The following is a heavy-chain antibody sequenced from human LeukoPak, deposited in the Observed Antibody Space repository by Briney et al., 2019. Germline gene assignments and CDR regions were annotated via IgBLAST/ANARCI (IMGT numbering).Heavy chain of an antibody. D-gene: IGHD6-19*01. CDR3: ARGPGIAVAVDY. V-gene: IGHV4-34*01. CDR2: INHSGST. Sequence: SETPSLTYAVYGGPFSGYYWRWIRQPPGEALEWIGEINHSGSTNYNPSLKSRVAISVDTSKNQFSLKLSSVTAADTAVYYCARGPGIAVAVDYWGQGTLVTVSS. CDR1: GGPFSGYY. J-gene: IGHJ4*02.